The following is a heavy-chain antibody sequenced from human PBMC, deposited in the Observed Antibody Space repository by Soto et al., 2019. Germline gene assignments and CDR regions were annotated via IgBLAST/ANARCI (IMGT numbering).Heavy chain of an antibody. J-gene: IGHJ4*02. CDR3: ARDDYGDYVSHFDY. Sequence: EVQLVESGGGLVQPGGSLRLSCAASGFTFSSYSMHWVRQAPGKGLEWVSYISSSSSTIYYADSVKGRFTISRDNAKNSLYLQMNSLRAEDTAVYYCARDDYGDYVSHFDYWGQGTLVTVSS. CDR2: ISSSSSTI. CDR1: GFTFSSYS. V-gene: IGHV3-48*01. D-gene: IGHD4-17*01.